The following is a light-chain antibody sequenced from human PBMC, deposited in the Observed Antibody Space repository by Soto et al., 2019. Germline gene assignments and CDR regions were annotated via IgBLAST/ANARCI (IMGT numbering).Light chain of an antibody. CDR2: WAS. V-gene: IGKV4-1*01. CDR1: QSVLSSSNNKNY. J-gene: IGKJ4*01. Sequence: DIVMTQSPESLAVSLGERATINCKSSQSVLSSSNNKNYLAWYQQKLGQPPKVLIYWASTRESVVPDRFSGSGCGTEFTLTISSLQAEDVTVYYCHQHYNVTVTFGGGTRVEI. CDR3: HQHYNVTVT.